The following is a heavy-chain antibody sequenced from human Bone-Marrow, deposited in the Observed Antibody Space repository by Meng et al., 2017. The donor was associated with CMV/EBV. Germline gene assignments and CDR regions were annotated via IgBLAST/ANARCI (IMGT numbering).Heavy chain of an antibody. J-gene: IGHJ6*02. CDR3: ARGAPAAILAYYYYYGMDV. CDR1: RNTFTSYY. D-gene: IGHD2-2*02. CDR2: INPNSGGT. Sequence: ASVKVSCKASRNTFTSYYIHWVRQAPGQGLEWMGRINPNSGGTNYAQKFQGRVTMTRDTSISTAYMELSRLRSDDTAVYYCARGAPAAILAYYYYYGMDVCGQGTTVTVSS. V-gene: IGHV1-2*06.